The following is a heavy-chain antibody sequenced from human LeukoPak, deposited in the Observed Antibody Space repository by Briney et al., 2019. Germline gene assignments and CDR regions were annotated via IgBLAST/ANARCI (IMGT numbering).Heavy chain of an antibody. J-gene: IGHJ6*02. CDR3: ARLEGSGSSLGMDV. Sequence: ASVKVSCKASGYTFTSYGISWVRQAPGQGLEWMGWISAYNGNTNYAQKLQGRVSMTTDTSTSTAYMELRSLRSDDTAVYYCARLEGSGSSLGMDVWGQGTTVTVSS. D-gene: IGHD3-10*01. CDR2: ISAYNGNT. CDR1: GYTFTSYG. V-gene: IGHV1-18*01.